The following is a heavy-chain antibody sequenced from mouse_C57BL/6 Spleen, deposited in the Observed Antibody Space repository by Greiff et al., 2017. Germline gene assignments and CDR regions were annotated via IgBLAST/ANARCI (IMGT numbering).Heavy chain of an antibody. J-gene: IGHJ1*03. V-gene: IGHV3-6*01. D-gene: IGHD1-1*01. CDR3: ARGWDYYGSSYNWYFDV. CDR1: GYSITSGYY. Sequence: EVQRVESGPGLVKPSQSLSLTCSVTGYSITSGYYWNWIRQFPGNKLEWMGYISYDGSNNYNPSLKNRISITRDTSKNQFFLKLNSVTTEDTATYYCARGWDYYGSSYNWYFDVWGTGTTVTVSS. CDR2: ISYDGSN.